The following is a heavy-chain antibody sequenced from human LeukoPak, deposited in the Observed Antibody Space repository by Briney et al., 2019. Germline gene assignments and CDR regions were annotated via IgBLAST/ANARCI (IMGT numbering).Heavy chain of an antibody. CDR1: GHTFPKNG. J-gene: IGHJ4*02. V-gene: IGHV1-18*01. D-gene: IGHD1-20*01. CDR3: VTVGRLHYVLED. Sequence: ASVNVSCKTSGHTFPKNGISWVRQAPGQGLEWMGWVVGHTGHTKYTQKFQGRVIMTTDTSTATSYMELRSLKYDDTAIYYCVTVGRLHYVLEDWGQGTPVTVSS. CDR2: VVGHTGHT.